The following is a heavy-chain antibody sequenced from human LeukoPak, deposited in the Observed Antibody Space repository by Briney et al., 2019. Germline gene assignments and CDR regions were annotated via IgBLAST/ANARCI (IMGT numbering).Heavy chain of an antibody. CDR1: GFIFSSYA. Sequence: GGSLRLSCAASGFIFSSYAMSWVRQAPGKGLEWVSAISGSGGSTYHADSVKGRFTISRDNSKNTLYLQMNSLRAEDTAVYYCAREGYSSSWYRGYMDVWGKGTTVTVSS. V-gene: IGHV3-23*01. J-gene: IGHJ6*03. D-gene: IGHD6-13*01. CDR2: ISGSGGST. CDR3: AREGYSSSWYRGYMDV.